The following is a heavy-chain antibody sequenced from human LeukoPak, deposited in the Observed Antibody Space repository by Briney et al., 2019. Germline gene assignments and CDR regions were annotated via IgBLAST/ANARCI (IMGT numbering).Heavy chain of an antibody. CDR2: IYYSGST. Sequence: SETLSLTCTVSGGSISSSSYYWGWIRQPPGKGLEWIGYIYYSGSTYYNPSLKSRVTISVDTSKNQFSLKLSSVTAADTAVYYCATYYYDSSGYSPYFDYWGQGTLVTVSS. V-gene: IGHV4-30-4*08. D-gene: IGHD3-22*01. J-gene: IGHJ4*02. CDR3: ATYYYDSSGYSPYFDY. CDR1: GGSISSSSYY.